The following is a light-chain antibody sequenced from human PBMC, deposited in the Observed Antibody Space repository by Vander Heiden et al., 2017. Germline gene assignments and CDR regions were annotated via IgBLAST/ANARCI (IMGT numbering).Light chain of an antibody. CDR1: QSVLSSSNNKNY. CDR2: WAS. Sequence: DIVMTMSADYLGVSLGERATINCKSSQSVLSSSNNKNYLAWYQQIPGQPPKLLINWASTRESGVPDRFSGSGSGTDFTLTISSLQAEDVAVYYCQQSSTAPLTFGGGTKVEIK. CDR3: QQSSTAPLT. J-gene: IGKJ4*01. V-gene: IGKV4-1*01.